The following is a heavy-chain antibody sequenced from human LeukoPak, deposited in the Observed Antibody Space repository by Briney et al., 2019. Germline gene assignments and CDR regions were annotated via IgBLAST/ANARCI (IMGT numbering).Heavy chain of an antibody. Sequence: GGSLRLSCAASGFTFSSYAMGWVRQAPGKGLEWVSGVSGGGAGTFYADSVRGRFTISRDDSKNTLLLQMNSLRVGDTAVFYCAKSAHYSDITYFDCWGQGTLVTVSP. CDR3: AKSAHYSDITYFDC. D-gene: IGHD3-22*01. CDR1: GFTFSSYA. V-gene: IGHV3-23*01. CDR2: VSGGGAGT. J-gene: IGHJ4*02.